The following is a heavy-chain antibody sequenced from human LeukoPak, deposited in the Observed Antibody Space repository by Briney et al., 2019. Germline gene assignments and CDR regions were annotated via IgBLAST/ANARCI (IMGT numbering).Heavy chain of an antibody. D-gene: IGHD3-22*01. CDR1: GGSISSHY. CDR2: IYHSGST. CDR3: ARLYDSSTYTNWLDP. V-gene: IGHV4-59*11. Sequence: SETLSLTCTVPGGSISSHYWSWIRQPPGKGLEWIGYIYHSGSTKYNPSLKSRITISVDTSKNQFSLKLSSVTAADTAVYYCARLYDSSTYTNWLDPRGQGTLVTVSS. J-gene: IGHJ5*01.